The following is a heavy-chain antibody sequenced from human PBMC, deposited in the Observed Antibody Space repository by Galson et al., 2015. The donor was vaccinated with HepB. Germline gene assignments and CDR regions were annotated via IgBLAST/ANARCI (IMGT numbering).Heavy chain of an antibody. Sequence: SLRLSCAVSGFTLNNYAMYWVRQAPVKGLEWVAVISYDGNNKYYADSVKGRFTISRDISKNTLYLHMDSPRPEDTAVYYCARIKSAQSTGDAFDIWGQGTMVTVSS. J-gene: IGHJ3*02. CDR2: ISYDGNNK. CDR3: ARIKSAQSTGDAFDI. CDR1: GFTLNNYA. V-gene: IGHV3-30-3*01.